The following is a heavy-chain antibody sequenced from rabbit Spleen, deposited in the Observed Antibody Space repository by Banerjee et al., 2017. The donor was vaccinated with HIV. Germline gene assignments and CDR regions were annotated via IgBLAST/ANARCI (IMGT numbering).Heavy chain of an antibody. V-gene: IGHV1S45*01. Sequence: QEQLEESGGGLVQPEGSLTLTCTASGFSFSGTYYMCWVRQAPGKGLEWIACIDTGFGATTYYASWAKGRFTISKTSSTTVTLQMTSLTVADTATYFCARDTGSSFSSYGMDLWGQGTLVTVS. CDR3: ARDTGSSFSSYGMDL. D-gene: IGHD8-1*01. CDR2: IDTGFGATT. CDR1: GFSFSGTYY. J-gene: IGHJ6*01.